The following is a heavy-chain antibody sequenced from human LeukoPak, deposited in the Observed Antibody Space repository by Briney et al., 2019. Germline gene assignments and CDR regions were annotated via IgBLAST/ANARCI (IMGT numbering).Heavy chain of an antibody. CDR1: GFTFSSYG. CDR2: IWYDGSNK. V-gene: IGHV3-33*01. CDR3: AGLGYCSGGSCFDY. D-gene: IGHD2-15*01. J-gene: IGHJ4*02. Sequence: GGSLRLYCAASGFTFSSYGMHWVRQAPGKGLEWVAVIWYDGSNKYYADSVKGRFTISRDNSKNTLYLQMNSLRAEDTAVYYCAGLGYCSGGSCFDYWGQGTLVTVSS.